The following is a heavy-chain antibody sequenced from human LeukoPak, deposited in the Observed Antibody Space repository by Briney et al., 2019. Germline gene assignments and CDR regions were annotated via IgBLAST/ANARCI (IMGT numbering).Heavy chain of an antibody. V-gene: IGHV4-34*01. CDR2: INHSGST. J-gene: IGHJ3*02. Sequence: SETLSLTCAVYGGSFSGYYWSWIRQPPGKGLELIGEINHSGSTNYNPSLKSRVTISVDTSKNQFSLKLSSVTAADTAVYYCARVVVVAKADAFDIWGQGTMVTVSS. CDR3: ARVVVVAKADAFDI. D-gene: IGHD5-12*01. CDR1: GGSFSGYY.